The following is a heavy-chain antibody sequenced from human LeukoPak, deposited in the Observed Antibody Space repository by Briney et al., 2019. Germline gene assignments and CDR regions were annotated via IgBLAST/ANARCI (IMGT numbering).Heavy chain of an antibody. V-gene: IGHV1-18*01. CDR2: ISAYNGNT. CDR1: GYTFTRYG. J-gene: IGHJ4*02. CDR3: ARAKYYYGSGSYYPDY. Sequence: GASVKVSCKASGYTFTRYGISWVRQAPGQGLEWMGWISAYNGNTNYAQKLQGRVTMTTDTSTSTAYMELRSLRSDDTAVYYCARAKYYYGSGSYYPDYWGQGTLVTVSS. D-gene: IGHD3-10*01.